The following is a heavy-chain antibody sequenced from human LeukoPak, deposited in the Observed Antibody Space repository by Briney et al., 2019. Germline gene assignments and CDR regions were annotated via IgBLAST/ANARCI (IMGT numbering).Heavy chain of an antibody. J-gene: IGHJ4*02. V-gene: IGHV3-64*01. D-gene: IGHD6-6*01. Sequence: GGSLRLSCAASGFTFYIYGMHWVRQAPGKGLEYVSGIGPDGGTTYYANSVKGRFTISRDNSKYMLYLQMGSLTADDMAVYYCARGAQLTDYWGQGTLVTVSS. CDR3: ARGAQLTDY. CDR2: IGPDGGTT. CDR1: GFTFYIYG.